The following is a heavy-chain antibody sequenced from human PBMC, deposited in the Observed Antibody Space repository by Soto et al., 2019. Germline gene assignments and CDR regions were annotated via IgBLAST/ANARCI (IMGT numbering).Heavy chain of an antibody. V-gene: IGHV4-4*02. J-gene: IGHJ5*02. CDR2: VYHSGSA. D-gene: IGHD2-2*01. CDR1: GASISSSHW. CDR3: ARIAVVPAALDP. Sequence: QVQLQESGPGLVKPSETLSLTCDGSGASISSSHWWCWLRQPPGKGLEWIGEVYHSGSANYNPSLNSRVTMSVDKSKNPFSLRLSSVTAADTALYSCARIAVVPAALDPWGQGTLVTVSS.